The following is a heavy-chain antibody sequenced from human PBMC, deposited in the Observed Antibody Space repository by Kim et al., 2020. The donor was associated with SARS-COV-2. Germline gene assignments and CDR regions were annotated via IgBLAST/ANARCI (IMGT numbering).Heavy chain of an antibody. CDR2: IDLDDDK. J-gene: IGHJ4*02. CDR1: GFSLSTSGMC. D-gene: IGHD2-2*01. Sequence: SGPTLVNPTQTLTLTCTFSGFSLSTSGMCVSWIRQPPGKALEWLARIDLDDDKYYSTSLKTMLTISKYTSKNQVVLTMTNMDPVDTASYYCARSRCYCSSSWCQASYVDYWGQGTLVTVSS. CDR3: ARSRCYCSSSWCQASYVDY. V-gene: IGHV2-70*11.